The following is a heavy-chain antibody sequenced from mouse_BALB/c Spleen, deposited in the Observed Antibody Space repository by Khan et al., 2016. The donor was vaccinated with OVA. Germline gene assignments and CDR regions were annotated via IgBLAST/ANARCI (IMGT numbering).Heavy chain of an antibody. CDR3: ARSPWLLHYAMDY. CDR2: IYWDDDK. CDR1: GFSLSSSGMG. J-gene: IGHJ4*01. V-gene: IGHV8-12*01. Sequence: QVTLKESGPGILQPSQTLSLTCSFSGFSLSSSGMGVNWIRQPSGKGLEWLAHIYWDDDKRYNPSLKSRLTSSRDTSRNQVFLKITSAATADTATSCLARSPWLLHYAMDYWGQGTSVTVSS. D-gene: IGHD1-1*02.